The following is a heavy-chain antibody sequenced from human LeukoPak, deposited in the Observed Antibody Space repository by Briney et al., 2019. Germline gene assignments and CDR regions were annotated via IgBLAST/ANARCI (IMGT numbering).Heavy chain of an antibody. CDR2: INHSGST. D-gene: IGHD6-13*01. CDR1: GGSFSGYY. J-gene: IGHJ4*02. Sequence: SETLSLTCAVYGGSFSGYYWSWIRQPPEKGLEWIGEINHSGSTNYNPSLKSRVTISVDTSKNQFSLKLSSVTAADTAVYYCARGGDSSSCYGDYWGQGTLVTVSS. CDR3: ARGGDSSSCYGDY. V-gene: IGHV4-34*01.